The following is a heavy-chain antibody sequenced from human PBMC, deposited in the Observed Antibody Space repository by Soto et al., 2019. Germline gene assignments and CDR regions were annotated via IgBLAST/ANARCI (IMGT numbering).Heavy chain of an antibody. Sequence: SETLSLTCAVYGGSFSDYYWSWIRQPPGKGLEWIGYIYYSGSTNYNPSLKSRVTISVDTSKNQFSLKLSSVTAADTAVYYCARRYSSSFDYWGQGTLVTVS. CDR3: ARRYSSSFDY. CDR1: GGSFSDYY. V-gene: IGHV4-59*08. J-gene: IGHJ4*02. D-gene: IGHD6-13*01. CDR2: IYYSGST.